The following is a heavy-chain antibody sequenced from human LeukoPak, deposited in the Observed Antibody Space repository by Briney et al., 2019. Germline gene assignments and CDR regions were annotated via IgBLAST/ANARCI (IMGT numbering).Heavy chain of an antibody. V-gene: IGHV4-59*01. Sequence: SETLSLTCTVSGGSITSYYWTWIRQTPGKGLEWIGYISNSGSTNYNPSLKSRVTMSIDTSKNLFSLQLTSVTAADTAVYYCASGGYCSSTNCYPNWFDPWGQGTLVTVSS. CDR1: GGSITSYY. CDR2: ISNSGST. CDR3: ASGGYCSSTNCYPNWFDP. J-gene: IGHJ5*02. D-gene: IGHD2-2*01.